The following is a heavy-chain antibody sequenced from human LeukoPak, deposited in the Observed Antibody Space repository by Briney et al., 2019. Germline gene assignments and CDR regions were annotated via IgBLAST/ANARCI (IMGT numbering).Heavy chain of an antibody. CDR2: IKRQRDGGAA. Sequence: GGSLRLSCAASGFTFADAWMRWVRQVPGRGLVWIGRIKRQRDGGAADYAAPVKDRFIFSRDDSKDTLYLQMDSLKTEDSAVYFCTTDGGGGAYTPFDYWGQGTLVTVSS. CDR1: GFTFADAW. CDR3: TTDGGGGAYTPFDY. V-gene: IGHV3-15*01. D-gene: IGHD2-15*01. J-gene: IGHJ4*02.